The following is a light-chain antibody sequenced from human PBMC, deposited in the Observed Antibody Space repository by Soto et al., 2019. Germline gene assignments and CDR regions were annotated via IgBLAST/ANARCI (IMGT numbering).Light chain of an antibody. Sequence: DIQMTQSPSSLSASVGDRVTITCRASLRIGTYLNWFQQKPGKAPKILIYAASSLHSGVPSRFSGSGSGTDFYLTISSLQPEDFASYYCQQSDSTPLTFGQGTKVQIK. CDR2: AAS. CDR1: LRIGTY. J-gene: IGKJ1*01. V-gene: IGKV1-39*01. CDR3: QQSDSTPLT.